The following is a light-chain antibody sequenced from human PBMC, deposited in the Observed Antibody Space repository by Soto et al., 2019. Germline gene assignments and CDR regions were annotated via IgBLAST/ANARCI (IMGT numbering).Light chain of an antibody. CDR2: DAS. Sequence: EIVMTQSPATLSVSPGERATLSCRASQSISSNLAWYQQKPGQAPRLLIYDASNRATGIPARFSGSGSGTDFTLTISSLEPEDFATYYCQQLNSYLWTFGQGTKVDIK. CDR1: QSISSN. V-gene: IGKV3-11*01. CDR3: QQLNSYLWT. J-gene: IGKJ1*01.